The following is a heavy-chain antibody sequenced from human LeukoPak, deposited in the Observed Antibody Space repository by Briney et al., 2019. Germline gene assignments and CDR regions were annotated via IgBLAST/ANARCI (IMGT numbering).Heavy chain of an antibody. V-gene: IGHV3-7*01. Sequence: GGFLRLSCAASGFTFSSYWMSWVRQAPGKGLEWVANIKQDGSEKYYVDSVKGRFTISRDNAKNSLFLQMNSLRAEDTAVYYCARDLSGWELQEYWGQGTLVTVSS. J-gene: IGHJ4*02. CDR3: ARDLSGWELQEY. CDR2: IKQDGSEK. D-gene: IGHD1-26*01. CDR1: GFTFSSYW.